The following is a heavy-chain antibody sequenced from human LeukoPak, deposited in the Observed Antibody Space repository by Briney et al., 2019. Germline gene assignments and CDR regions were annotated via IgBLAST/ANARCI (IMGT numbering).Heavy chain of an antibody. CDR1: GGSISSYY. D-gene: IGHD5-12*01. CDR3: ARGTGFSGYDSEASYGMDV. V-gene: IGHV4-59*12. Sequence: SETLSLTCTVSGGSISSYYWSWIRQPPGKGLEWIGYIYYSGSTNYNPSLKSRVTISVDTSKNQFSLKLSSVTAADTAVYYCARGTGFSGYDSEASYGMDVWGQGTTVTVSS. CDR2: IYYSGST. J-gene: IGHJ6*02.